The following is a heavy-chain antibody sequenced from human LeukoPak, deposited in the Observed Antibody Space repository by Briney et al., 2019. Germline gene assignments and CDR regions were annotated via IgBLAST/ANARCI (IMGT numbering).Heavy chain of an antibody. V-gene: IGHV3-66*02. D-gene: IGHD2-2*01. CDR3: ARGPPSLGYFDY. CDR2: IYSGGDT. CDR1: GFTVRSYY. J-gene: IGHJ4*02. Sequence: GGSLRLSCAASGFTVRSYYMAWVRQAPGKGLEWVSVIYSGGDTYYADSVKGRFTISRDNSKNTLYLQMNSLRAEDTAVYYCARGPPSLGYFDYWGQGTLVTVSS.